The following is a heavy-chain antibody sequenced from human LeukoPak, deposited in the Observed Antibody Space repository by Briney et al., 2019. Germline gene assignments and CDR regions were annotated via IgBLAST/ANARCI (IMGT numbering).Heavy chain of an antibody. CDR1: GVSFSGYY. CDR3: ARGLASSSYY. CDR2: INHSGST. D-gene: IGHD6-13*01. Sequence: PSETLSLTCAVYGVSFSGYYWSWIRQPPGKGLEWIWEINHSGSTNYNPSLKSRVTISVDTSKNQFSLKLSSVTAADTAVYYCARGLASSSYYWGQGTLVTVSS. J-gene: IGHJ4*02. V-gene: IGHV4-34*01.